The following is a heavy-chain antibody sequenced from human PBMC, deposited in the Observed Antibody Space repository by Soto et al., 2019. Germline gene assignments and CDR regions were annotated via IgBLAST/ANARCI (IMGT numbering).Heavy chain of an antibody. CDR3: ARELLWSSLYSYGHRGYFDY. CDR1: GGTFSSYA. V-gene: IGHV1-69*13. CDR2: ITPIFGTA. Sequence: GASVKVSCKASGGTFSSYAISWVRQAPGQGLEWMGGITPIFGTANYAQKFQGRVTITADESTSTAYMELSSLRSEDTAVYYCARELLWSSLYSYGHRGYFDYWGQGTLVTVSS. D-gene: IGHD5-18*01. J-gene: IGHJ4*02.